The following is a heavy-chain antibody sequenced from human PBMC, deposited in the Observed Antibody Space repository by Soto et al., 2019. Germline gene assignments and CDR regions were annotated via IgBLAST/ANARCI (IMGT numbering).Heavy chain of an antibody. CDR2: ISGNGLNT. Sequence: EVQLLESGGGLVQPGGSLRLSCAASGFTFSNYGMSWVRQAPGKGLECVSGISGNGLNTYYADSVQGRFTISRDNSKNILYLQIDSLRAEDTAVYYCALRADYGDSVIEDWGQGTLVTVSS. CDR1: GFTFSNYG. CDR3: ALRADYGDSVIED. V-gene: IGHV3-23*01. J-gene: IGHJ4*02. D-gene: IGHD4-17*01.